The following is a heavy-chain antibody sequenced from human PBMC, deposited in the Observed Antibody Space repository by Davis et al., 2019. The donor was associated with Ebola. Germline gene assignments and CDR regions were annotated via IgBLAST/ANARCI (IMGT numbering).Heavy chain of an antibody. V-gene: IGHV1-2*06. D-gene: IGHD3-16*02. CDR1: GYTFTGYY. J-gene: IGHJ4*02. CDR2: INPNSGGT. CDR3: ARDPPALMITFGGVIPNDY. Sequence: ASVKVSCKASGYTFTGYYMHWVRQAPGQGLEWMGRINPNSGGTNYAQKLQGRVTMTTDTSTSTAYMELRSLRSDDTAVYYCARDPPALMITFGGVIPNDYWGQGTLVTVSS.